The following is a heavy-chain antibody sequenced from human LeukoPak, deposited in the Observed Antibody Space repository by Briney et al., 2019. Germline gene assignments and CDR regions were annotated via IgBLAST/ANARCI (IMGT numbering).Heavy chain of an antibody. CDR1: GFTFSNFG. CDR3: ASRYMASYYFDY. V-gene: IGHV3-21*01. D-gene: IGHD1-14*01. CDR2: ISSSSSYI. J-gene: IGHJ4*02. Sequence: PGGSLRLSCAASGFTFSNFGMHWVRQAPGKGLEWVSSISSSSSYIYYADSVKGRFTISRDNAKNSLYLQMNSLRAEDTAVYYCASRYMASYYFDYWGQGTLVTVSS.